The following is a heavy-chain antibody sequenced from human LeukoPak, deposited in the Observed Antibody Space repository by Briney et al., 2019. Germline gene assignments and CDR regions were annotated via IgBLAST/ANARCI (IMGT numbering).Heavy chain of an antibody. CDR2: MYHSGRS. CDR1: GFPIDVGYY. D-gene: IGHD3-3*01. Sequence: SETLSLTCSVSGFPIDVGYYWVWIRQAPGKGPEWIGSMYHSGRSHYNPSLNSRVIISSVTSKNQFSLRMTSVSAADTAVYFCARAPSSYQSWNGYPNRGWLDPWGQGALVIVSS. J-gene: IGHJ5*02. V-gene: IGHV4-38-2*02. CDR3: ARAPSSYQSWNGYPNRGWLDP.